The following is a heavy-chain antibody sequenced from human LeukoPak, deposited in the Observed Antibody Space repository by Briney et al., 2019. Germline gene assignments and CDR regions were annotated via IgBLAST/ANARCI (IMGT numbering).Heavy chain of an antibody. Sequence: GASLKISCKGSGYSFTSYWIGWVRQMPGKGLECMGIIYPVDSDTRYSPSFQGQVTISADKSISTAYLQWSSLKASDTAMYYCARPGQLGEYTPYYFDYWGQGTLVTVSS. CDR2: IYPVDSDT. D-gene: IGHD7-27*01. CDR1: GYSFTSYW. CDR3: ARPGQLGEYTPYYFDY. V-gene: IGHV5-51*01. J-gene: IGHJ4*02.